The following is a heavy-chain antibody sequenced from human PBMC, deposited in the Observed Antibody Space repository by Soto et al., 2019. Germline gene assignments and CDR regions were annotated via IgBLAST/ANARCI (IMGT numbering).Heavy chain of an antibody. CDR3: ARVPKIAAAGTCWFDP. Sequence: GASVKVSCKASGCTFSSYAISWVRQAPGQGLEWMGGIIPIFGTANYAQKFQGRVTITADKSTSTAYMELSSLRSEDTAVYYCARVPKIAAAGTCWFDPWGQGTLVTVSS. CDR1: GCTFSSYA. CDR2: IIPIFGTA. D-gene: IGHD6-13*01. V-gene: IGHV1-69*06. J-gene: IGHJ5*02.